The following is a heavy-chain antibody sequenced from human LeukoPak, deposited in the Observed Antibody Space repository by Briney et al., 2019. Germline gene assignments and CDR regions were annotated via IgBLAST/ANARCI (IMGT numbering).Heavy chain of an antibody. J-gene: IGHJ4*02. V-gene: IGHV3-30*02. CDR1: GFTFSSYG. CDR3: ANGKYYFDNSGSPL. D-gene: IGHD3-22*01. Sequence: PGGSLRLSCAASGFTFSSYGMHWVRQAPGKGLEWVTFIQSDGSHKYYADSVKGRFTISRDNSKNTLYLQMNSLRAEDTAVYYCANGKYYFDNSGSPLWGQGTLVTVSS. CDR2: IQSDGSHK.